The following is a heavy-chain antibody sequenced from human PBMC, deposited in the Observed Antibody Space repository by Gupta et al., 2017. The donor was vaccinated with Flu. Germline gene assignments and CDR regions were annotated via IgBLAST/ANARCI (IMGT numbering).Heavy chain of an antibody. D-gene: IGHD6-19*01. V-gene: IGHV4-39*01. J-gene: IGHJ4*02. CDR3: VRLLLAGHIDY. CDR2: IYSNEKT. Sequence: QPQFQYSGPGLVKPSETLSLTCSAPAGSISSDNYDWGWIRQSPGKGREWIASIYSNEKTYYNPSLKSRVTISVDSSQNQLSLKLISVTAVDTAVYYCVRLLLAGHIDYWGQGTLVTVSS. CDR1: AGSISSDNYD.